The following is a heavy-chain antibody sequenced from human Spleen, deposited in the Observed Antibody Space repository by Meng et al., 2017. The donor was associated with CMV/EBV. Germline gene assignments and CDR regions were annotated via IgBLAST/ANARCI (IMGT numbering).Heavy chain of an antibody. CDR2: IYTGGSA. D-gene: IGHD2-2*01. J-gene: IGHJ6*02. Sequence: GESLKISCAASGFNVSTNYMTWVRQAPGKGLDWVSVIYTGGSAYYADSVKGRFTISRDNSKNILSLQMNSLRAEDTAVYYCARSTSTSQSFYGYYYYGMDVWGQGTTVTVSS. CDR3: ARSTSTSQSFYGYYYYGMDV. CDR1: GFNVSTNY. V-gene: IGHV3-53*01.